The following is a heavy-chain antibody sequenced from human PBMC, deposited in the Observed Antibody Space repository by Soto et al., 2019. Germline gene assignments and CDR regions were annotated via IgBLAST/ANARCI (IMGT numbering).Heavy chain of an antibody. V-gene: IGHV3-30-3*01. J-gene: IGHJ4*02. CDR3: ARDPAARGYYDSSGYYYVGIDY. CDR2: ISYDGSNK. D-gene: IGHD3-22*01. Sequence: GGSLRLSCAASGFTFSSYAMHWVRQAPGKGLEWVAVISYDGSNKYYADSVRGRFTISRDNSKNTLYLQMNSLRAEDTAVYYCARDPAARGYYDSSGYYYVGIDYWGQGTLVTVSS. CDR1: GFTFSSYA.